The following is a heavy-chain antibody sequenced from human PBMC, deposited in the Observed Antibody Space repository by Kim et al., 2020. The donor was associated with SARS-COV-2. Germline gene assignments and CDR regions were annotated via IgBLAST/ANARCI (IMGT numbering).Heavy chain of an antibody. CDR3: ARVGESVGYCSSTSCYAGMAV. D-gene: IGHD2-2*01. J-gene: IGHJ6*02. CDR2: ISYDGSNK. Sequence: GGSLRLSCAASGFTFSSYAMHWVRQAPGKGLEWVAVISYDGSNKYYADSVKGRFTISRDNSKNTLYLQMNSLRAEDTAVYYCARVGESVGYCSSTSCYAGMAVWGQGTTVTVSS. V-gene: IGHV3-30*04. CDR1: GFTFSSYA.